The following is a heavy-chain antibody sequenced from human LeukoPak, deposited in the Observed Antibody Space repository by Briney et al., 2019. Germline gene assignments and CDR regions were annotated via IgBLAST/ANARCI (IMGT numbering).Heavy chain of an antibody. V-gene: IGHV4-4*02. CDR3: ARIPFSYYGMDV. Sequence: SETPSLTCAVSGGSISSSNWWSWVRQPPGKGLEWIGEIFHSGSTNYNPSLKSRVTISVDKSKNQFSLKLSSVTAADTAVYYCARIPFSYYGMDVWGQGTTVTVSS. CDR2: IFHSGST. D-gene: IGHD2/OR15-2a*01. J-gene: IGHJ6*02. CDR1: GGSISSSNW.